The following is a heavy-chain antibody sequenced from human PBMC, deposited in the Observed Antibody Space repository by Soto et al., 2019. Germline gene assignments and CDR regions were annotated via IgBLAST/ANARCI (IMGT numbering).Heavy chain of an antibody. CDR3: AREFHYDSSGYYYAY. Sequence: SVKVSCKASAGTFSRNTISWVRQAPGQGLEWMGGIIPIFGTANYAQKFQGRVTITADESTSTAYMDLSTLRSEDTAVYYCAREFHYDSSGYYYAYWGQGTLVTVSS. D-gene: IGHD3-22*01. J-gene: IGHJ4*02. CDR2: IIPIFGTA. V-gene: IGHV1-69*13. CDR1: AGTFSRNT.